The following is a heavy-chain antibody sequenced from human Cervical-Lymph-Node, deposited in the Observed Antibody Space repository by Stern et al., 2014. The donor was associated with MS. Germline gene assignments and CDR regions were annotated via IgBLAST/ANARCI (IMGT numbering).Heavy chain of an antibody. J-gene: IGHJ6*02. V-gene: IGHV4-59*01. Sequence: QVQLQESGPGLVKPSETLSLICNVSGVSISLYYWNWIRQPPGKGLEWIGYISDSGGTKYNPSLKSRVTILVDTSKNQLSLKLTSVTAADTAVYYCARSTMKRSNYYGMDVWGQGTTVTVSS. CDR3: ARSTMKRSNYYGMDV. CDR1: GVSISLYY. CDR2: ISDSGGT. D-gene: IGHD5/OR15-5a*01.